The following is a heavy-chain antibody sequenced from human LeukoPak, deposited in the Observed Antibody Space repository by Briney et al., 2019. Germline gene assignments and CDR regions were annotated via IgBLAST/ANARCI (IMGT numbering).Heavy chain of an antibody. D-gene: IGHD1-26*01. V-gene: IGHV4-39*07. J-gene: IGHJ4*02. CDR2: IYHSGST. CDR3: ARAGRELLPFDY. CDR1: GGSISSSSYY. Sequence: SETLSLTCTVSGGSISSSSYYWGWIRQPPGKGLEWIGSIYHSGSTYYNPSLKSRVTISVDTSKNQFSLKLSSVTAADTAVYYCARAGRELLPFDYWGQGTLVTVSS.